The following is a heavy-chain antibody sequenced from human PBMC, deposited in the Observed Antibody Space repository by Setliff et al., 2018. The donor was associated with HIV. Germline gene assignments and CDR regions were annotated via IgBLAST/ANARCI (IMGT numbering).Heavy chain of an antibody. CDR3: ARGGAVSADFDS. J-gene: IGHJ4*02. CDR2: IYYDGRT. CDR1: GGSIRTGAYY. V-gene: IGHV4-39*07. Sequence: SETLSRTCTVSGGSIRTGAYYWGWIRQPPGKGLEWIGSIYYDGRTFYKPSLKRRLTISVDTSKNQFSLRLNSVTAADTAVDFCARGGAVSADFDSWGQGTLVTVSS. D-gene: IGHD3-16*01.